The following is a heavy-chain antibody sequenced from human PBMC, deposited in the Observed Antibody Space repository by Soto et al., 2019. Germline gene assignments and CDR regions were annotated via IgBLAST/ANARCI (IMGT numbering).Heavy chain of an antibody. CDR3: AREVVGATKYNWFDP. CDR2: IYYSGST. D-gene: IGHD1-26*01. Sequence: KPSETLSLTCTVSGGSISSGDYYWSWIRQPPGKGLEWIGYIYYSGSTYYNPSLKSRVTISVDTSKNQFSLKLSSVTAADTAVYYCAREVVGATKYNWFDPWGQGTLVTVSS. V-gene: IGHV4-30-4*01. CDR1: GGSISSGDYY. J-gene: IGHJ5*02.